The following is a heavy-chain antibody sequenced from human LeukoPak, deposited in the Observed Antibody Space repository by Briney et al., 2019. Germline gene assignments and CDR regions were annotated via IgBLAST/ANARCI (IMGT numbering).Heavy chain of an antibody. CDR2: MNPNSGNT. Sequence: GASVKVSCKASGYTFTSYDINWVRQATGQGLEWMGWMNPNSGNTGYAQKFQGRVTMTRNTSISTAYMELSSLRSEDTAVYYCARGGYSGHAERGGVDYWGQGTLVTVSS. CDR3: ARGGYSGHAERGGVDY. V-gene: IGHV1-8*01. D-gene: IGHD5-12*01. J-gene: IGHJ4*02. CDR1: GYTFTSYD.